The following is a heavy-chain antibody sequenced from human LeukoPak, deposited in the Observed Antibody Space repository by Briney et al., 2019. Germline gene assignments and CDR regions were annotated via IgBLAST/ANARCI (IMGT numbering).Heavy chain of an antibody. Sequence: SETLSLTCAVYGGSFSGYYWSWIRQPPGKGLEWIGEINHSGSTNYNSSLKSRVTISVDTSKNQFSLKLSSVTAADTAVYYCARGRSSVRTMIVVVTRINWFDPWGQGTLVTVSS. CDR3: ARGRSSVRTMIVVVTRINWFDP. V-gene: IGHV4-34*01. J-gene: IGHJ5*02. CDR2: INHSGST. CDR1: GGSFSGYY. D-gene: IGHD3-22*01.